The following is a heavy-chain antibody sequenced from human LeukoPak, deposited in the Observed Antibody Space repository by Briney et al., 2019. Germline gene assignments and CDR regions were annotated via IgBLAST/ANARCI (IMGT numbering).Heavy chain of an antibody. V-gene: IGHV4-38-2*01. CDR2: IYHSGST. D-gene: IGHD1/OR15-1a*01. Sequence: PSETLSLTCAVSSYSISSGYYWSWIRQPPGKGLEWIGSIYHSGSTYYNPSLKSRVTISVDTSHNQFSLKVKSVTAADTAVYYCARSTGTYTYMDVWGKGTTVTVSS. CDR3: ARSTGTYTYMDV. J-gene: IGHJ6*03. CDR1: SYSISSGYY.